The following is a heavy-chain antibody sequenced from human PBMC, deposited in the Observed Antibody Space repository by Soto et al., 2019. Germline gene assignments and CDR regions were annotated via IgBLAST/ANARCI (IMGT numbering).Heavy chain of an antibody. CDR3: ARGPRIAAAGTIVWFDP. CDR2: INHSGST. D-gene: IGHD6-13*01. V-gene: IGHV4-34*01. CDR1: GGSFSGYY. Sequence: QVQLQQWGAGLLKPSETLSLTCAVYGGSFSGYYWSWIRQPPGKGLEWIGEINHSGSTNYNPSLMSRVTISVDTSKNQFSLKLSSVPAADTAVYYCARGPRIAAAGTIVWFDPWGQGTLVTVSS. J-gene: IGHJ5*02.